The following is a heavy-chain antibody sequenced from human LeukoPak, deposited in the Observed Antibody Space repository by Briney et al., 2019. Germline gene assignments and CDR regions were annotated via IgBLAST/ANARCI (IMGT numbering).Heavy chain of an antibody. D-gene: IGHD3-3*01. V-gene: IGHV3-30*18. CDR1: GFTFSTYG. CDR2: ISYDGSNK. Sequence: GGSLRLSCAASGFTFSTYGMNWVRQAPGKGLEWVAVISYDGSNKYYADSVKGRFTISRDNSKNTLYLQMNSLRAEDTAVYYCAKDGDFWSGYYYYFDYWGQGALVTVSS. J-gene: IGHJ4*02. CDR3: AKDGDFWSGYYYYFDY.